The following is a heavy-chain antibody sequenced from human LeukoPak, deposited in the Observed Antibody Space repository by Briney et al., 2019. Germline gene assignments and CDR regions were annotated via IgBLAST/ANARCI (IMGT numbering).Heavy chain of an antibody. D-gene: IGHD1-26*01. J-gene: IGHJ4*02. CDR2: INPSGGST. Sequence: ASVKVSCKASGYTFTNYYMHWVRQAPGQGLEWMGIINPSGGSTSYAQKFQGRVTMTRDMTTSTVYMELSSLRSEDTAVYYCARDDTVGATFGCDYWGQGTLVTVSS. CDR3: ARDDTVGATFGCDY. CDR1: GYTFTNYY. V-gene: IGHV1-46*01.